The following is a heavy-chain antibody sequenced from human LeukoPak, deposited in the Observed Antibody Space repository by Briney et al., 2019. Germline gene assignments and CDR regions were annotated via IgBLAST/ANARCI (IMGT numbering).Heavy chain of an antibody. V-gene: IGHV3-23*01. CDR1: GFTFSSYA. D-gene: IGHD1-26*01. CDR2: ISSSGGST. J-gene: IGHJ4*02. CDR3: AKLSWTVGATLNFDY. Sequence: PGGSLRLSCAASGFTFSSYAMSWVRQAPGKGLEWVSAISSSGGSTYYADSVKGRFTISRDNSKNSLYLQMNSLRAEDTAVYYCAKLSWTVGATLNFDYWGQETLVTVSS.